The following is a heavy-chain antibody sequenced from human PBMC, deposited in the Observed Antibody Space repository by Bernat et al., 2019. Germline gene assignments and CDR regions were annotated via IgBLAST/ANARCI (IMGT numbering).Heavy chain of an antibody. CDR1: GFTFSSYS. Sequence: EVQLVESGGGLVQPGGSLRLSCAASGFTFSSYSMNWVRQAPGKGLEWVSYISSSSSTLYYADSVKGRFTISRDNAKNSLYLQMNSLRDEDTAVYYCARGEYDSGYDPWYYFDYWGQGTLVTVSS. CDR3: ARGEYDSGYDPWYYFDY. V-gene: IGHV3-48*02. D-gene: IGHD5-12*01. CDR2: ISSSSSTL. J-gene: IGHJ4*02.